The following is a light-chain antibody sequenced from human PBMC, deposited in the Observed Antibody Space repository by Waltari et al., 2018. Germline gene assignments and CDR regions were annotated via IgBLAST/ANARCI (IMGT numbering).Light chain of an antibody. V-gene: IGKV3-20*01. CDR3: QHYLRLPVT. Sequence: EIVLTQSPGTLSLSPGESATLSCRTSQSVTRALAWYQQKPGQAPRLLSDGAANRATGIPDRFSGSGSGTDFSLTISSLEPEEFAVYYCQHYLRLPVTFGQGTKVEVK. J-gene: IGKJ1*01. CDR1: QSVTRA. CDR2: GAA.